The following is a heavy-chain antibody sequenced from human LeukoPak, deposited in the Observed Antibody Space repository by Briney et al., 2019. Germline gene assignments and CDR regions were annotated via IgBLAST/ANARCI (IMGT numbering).Heavy chain of an antibody. CDR1: GGTFSSYA. V-gene: IGHV1-69*13. Sequence: SVKVSCKASGGTFSSYAISWVRQAPGQGLEWMGGIIPIFGTANYAQKFQGRVTITADESTSTAYMELSSLRSEDTAVYYCARGIDYYDSSARGGFDYWGQGTLVTVSS. J-gene: IGHJ4*02. CDR2: IIPIFGTA. D-gene: IGHD3-22*01. CDR3: ARGIDYYDSSARGGFDY.